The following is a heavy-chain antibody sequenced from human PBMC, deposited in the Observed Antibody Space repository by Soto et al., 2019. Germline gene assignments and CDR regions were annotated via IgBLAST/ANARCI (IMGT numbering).Heavy chain of an antibody. V-gene: IGHV3-20*01. CDR2: INWNGGST. Sequence: PGGSLRLSCAASGFTFDDYGMSWVRQAPGKGLEWVSGINWNGGSTGYADSVKGRFTISRDNAKNSLYLQMNSLRAEDTALYHCARVYSYGYSDRHIDYWGQGTLVTVSS. J-gene: IGHJ4*02. CDR1: GFTFDDYG. CDR3: ARVYSYGYSDRHIDY. D-gene: IGHD5-18*01.